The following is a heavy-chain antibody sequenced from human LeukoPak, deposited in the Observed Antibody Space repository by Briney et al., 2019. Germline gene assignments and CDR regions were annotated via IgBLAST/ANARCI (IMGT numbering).Heavy chain of an antibody. CDR3: ARVYGSGSYYNPRYYYYMDV. Sequence: GGSLRLSCAASGFTFSSYWMHWVRQAPGKGLVWVSRINIDGSSTSYADSVKGRFTISRDNAKNTLYLQMNSLRAEDTAVYYCARVYGSGSYYNPRYYYYMDVWGKGTTVTVSS. V-gene: IGHV3-74*01. CDR1: GFTFSSYW. D-gene: IGHD3-10*01. CDR2: INIDGSST. J-gene: IGHJ6*03.